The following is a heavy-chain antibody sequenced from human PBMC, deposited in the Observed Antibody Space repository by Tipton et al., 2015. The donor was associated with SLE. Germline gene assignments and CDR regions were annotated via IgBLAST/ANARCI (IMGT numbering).Heavy chain of an antibody. CDR2: IASGGST. CDR3: ARGYYTGGARYGRPYLDF. Sequence: SLRLSCGASGFTFSTFDMTWVRQAPGKGLEWLSYIASGGSTYYADSVRGRFTMSRDNANNSLYLQINSLRAEDTAVYYCARGYYTGGARYGRPYLDFWGQGTLVTVSS. D-gene: IGHD2-8*02. J-gene: IGHJ4*02. V-gene: IGHV3-48*03. CDR1: GFTFSTFD.